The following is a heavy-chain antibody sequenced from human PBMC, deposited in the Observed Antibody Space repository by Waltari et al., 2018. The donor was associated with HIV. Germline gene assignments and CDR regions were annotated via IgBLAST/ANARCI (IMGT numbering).Heavy chain of an antibody. J-gene: IGHJ6*02. Sequence: EVQLVESGGGWVQPGGCLRLACADCGFTFSRYWMRWVRQAAGMGLEWVANIKQDGSEKYYVDSVKGRFTISRDNAKNSLYLQMNSLRAEDTAVYYCARISGGHYDFWSGYPMDVWGQGTTVTVSS. CDR1: GFTFSRYW. D-gene: IGHD3-3*01. V-gene: IGHV3-7*01. CDR2: IKQDGSEK. CDR3: ARISGGHYDFWSGYPMDV.